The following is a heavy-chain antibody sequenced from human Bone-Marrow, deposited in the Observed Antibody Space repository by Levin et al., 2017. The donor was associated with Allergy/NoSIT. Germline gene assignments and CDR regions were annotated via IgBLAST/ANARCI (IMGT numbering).Heavy chain of an antibody. Sequence: GGSLRLSCKASGGTFSSYAISWVRQAPGQGLEWMGGIIPIFGTANYAQKFQGRVTITADKSTSTAYMELSSLRSEDTAVYYCARAMSAWWLGSHFDYWGQGTLVTVSS. D-gene: IGHD6-19*01. J-gene: IGHJ4*02. CDR2: IIPIFGTA. CDR1: GGTFSSYA. V-gene: IGHV1-69*06. CDR3: ARAMSAWWLGSHFDY.